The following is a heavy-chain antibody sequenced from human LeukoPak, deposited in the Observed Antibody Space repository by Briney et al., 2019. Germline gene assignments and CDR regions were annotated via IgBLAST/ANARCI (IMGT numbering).Heavy chain of an antibody. CDR2: IRSKANSYAT. J-gene: IGHJ4*02. CDR1: GFTFSGSA. D-gene: IGHD2-15*01. V-gene: IGHV3-73*01. CDR3: ARLDEVAKKFDY. Sequence: GRSLRLSCAASGFTFSGSAMHWVRQASGKGLEWVGRIRSKANSYATAYAASVRGRFTISRDDSKNTAYLEMNSLKTEDTAVYLCARLDEVAKKFDYWGQGALVTVSS.